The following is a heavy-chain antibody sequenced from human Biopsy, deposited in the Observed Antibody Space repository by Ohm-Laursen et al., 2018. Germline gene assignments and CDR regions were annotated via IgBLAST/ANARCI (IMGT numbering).Heavy chain of an antibody. V-gene: IGHV1-2*02. CDR1: GYTFTGYY. CDR2: LYPDNGGT. J-gene: IGHJ6*02. D-gene: IGHD3-16*01. CDR3: VRSRAGGATGGMDV. Sequence: GPSVTASCKASGYTFTGYYLHSVRQAPGPGLGWIGWLYPDNGGTIHAQKFQGRVTVTRDTSISTAYVEVTRLRSDDTAVYYCVRSRAGGATGGMDVWGQGTTVTVSS.